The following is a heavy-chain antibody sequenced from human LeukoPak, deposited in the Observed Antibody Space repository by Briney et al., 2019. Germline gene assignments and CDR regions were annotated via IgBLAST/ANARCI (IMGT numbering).Heavy chain of an antibody. V-gene: IGHV3-43*02. CDR2: MSGDGVST. J-gene: IGHJ4*02. CDR1: GLPIADFA. Sequence: PGGSLRLSCVASGLPIADFAMHWVRQAPGKGLEWVSLMSGDGVSTFYADSVKGRFSISRDNSKNSLYLEMNSLRTEDAAMYYCAKESGKFDYWGQGTLVAVSS. CDR3: AKESGKFDY.